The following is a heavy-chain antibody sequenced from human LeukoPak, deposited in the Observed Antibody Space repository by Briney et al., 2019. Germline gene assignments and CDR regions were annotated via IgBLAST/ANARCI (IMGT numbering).Heavy chain of an antibody. CDR2: IYYSGTT. CDR3: ARHSEGFAS. V-gene: IGHV4-59*08. J-gene: IGHJ5*01. CDR1: GNSIRSYY. Sequence: PSETLSLTCTVSGNSIRSYYWNWIRQPPGKGLEWVGYIYYSGTTSYNPSLRSRVTISVDMSKNQFSLRLTSVTAADTAVYYCARHSEGFASWGQGTPVTVSS.